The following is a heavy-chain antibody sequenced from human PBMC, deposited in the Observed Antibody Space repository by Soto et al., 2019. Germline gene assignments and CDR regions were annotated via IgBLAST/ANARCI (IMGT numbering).Heavy chain of an antibody. V-gene: IGHV4-39*07. D-gene: IGHD3-9*01. Sequence: PSETLSLTCSVSGYSVSSSDYYWAWIRQPPGKGLEWIGSMLYSGLTYYNPSLKSRVTLSVDTSKNQFSLKLSSVTAADTAVYYCARNPHSPYDILTGYRNNWFDRWGQGTLVTVSS. CDR1: GYSVSSSDYY. J-gene: IGHJ5*02. CDR2: MLYSGLT. CDR3: ARNPHSPYDILTGYRNNWFDR.